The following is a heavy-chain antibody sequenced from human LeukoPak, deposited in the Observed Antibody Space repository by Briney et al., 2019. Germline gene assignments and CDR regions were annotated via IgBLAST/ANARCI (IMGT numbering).Heavy chain of an antibody. V-gene: IGHV3-23*01. CDR3: ATYRQVLLPFES. D-gene: IGHD5-18*01. CDR2: IFQGGGEI. CDR1: GFTFSDFA. Sequence: PWGSLRLSFAASGFTFSDFAMIWVRQSPGKKGLEWVSSIFQGGGEIHYADSVRGRFTISRDNSKSTLFLQMNSLRAEDTAIYYCATYRQVLLPFESWGQGTLVTVSS. J-gene: IGHJ4*02.